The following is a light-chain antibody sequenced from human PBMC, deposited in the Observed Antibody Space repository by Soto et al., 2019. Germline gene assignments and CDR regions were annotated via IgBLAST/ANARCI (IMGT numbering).Light chain of an antibody. Sequence: QSVLTQPPSASGTPGQRVTISCSGSSSNIGDNAVNWYQQLPGTAPKPLIYNNDQRPSGVPDRFSGSQSGASASLAISGLRSEDEADYYCAAWDDSLNGVVFGGGTKVTVL. CDR1: SSNIGDNA. J-gene: IGLJ2*01. CDR2: NND. V-gene: IGLV1-44*01. CDR3: AAWDDSLNGVV.